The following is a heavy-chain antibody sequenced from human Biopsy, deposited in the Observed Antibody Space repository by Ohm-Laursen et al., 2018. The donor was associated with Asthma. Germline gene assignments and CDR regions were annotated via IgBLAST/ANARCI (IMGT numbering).Heavy chain of an antibody. CDR1: GFSFSDYY. V-gene: IGHV3-11*01. J-gene: IGHJ6*02. D-gene: IGHD6-25*01. Sequence: SLRLSCSASGFSFSDYYMTWMRQAPGKGLEWVSSISSSGSTTYPAESVKGRFTISRDNAQKSLFLQMGSLRAEETAIYYCARVFESSEWSPFYHFGLDVWGQGTTVAVSS. CDR3: ARVFESSEWSPFYHFGLDV. CDR2: ISSSGSTT.